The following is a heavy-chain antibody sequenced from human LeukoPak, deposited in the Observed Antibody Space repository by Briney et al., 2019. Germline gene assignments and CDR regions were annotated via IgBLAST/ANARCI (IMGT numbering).Heavy chain of an antibody. CDR3: ARDGTAAGLYFDL. J-gene: IGHJ4*01. Sequence: GGSLRLSCEVSGFTFTDYWMNWLRQAPGKGPEWVASIRQDGSEKTYVDSVKGRFTISRDNTKNSLSLQLNGLRAEDTAVYYCARDGTAAGLYFDLWGQGTLVTVSS. D-gene: IGHD6-13*01. V-gene: IGHV3-7*01. CDR1: GFTFTDYW. CDR2: IRQDGSEK.